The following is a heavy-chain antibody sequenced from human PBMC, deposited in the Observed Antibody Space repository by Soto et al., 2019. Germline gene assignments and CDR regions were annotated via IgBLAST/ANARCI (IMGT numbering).Heavy chain of an antibody. CDR3: ARGAAAGSYYYYGMDV. CDR1: GGSFSGYY. J-gene: IGHJ6*02. Sequence: QVQLQQWGAGLLKPSETLSLTCAVYGGSFSGYYWSWIHQPPGKGLEWIGEINHSGSTNYNPSLKSRVTISVDTSKNQFSLKLSSVTAADTAVYYCARGAAAGSYYYYGMDVWGQGTTVTVSS. D-gene: IGHD6-13*01. V-gene: IGHV4-34*01. CDR2: INHSGST.